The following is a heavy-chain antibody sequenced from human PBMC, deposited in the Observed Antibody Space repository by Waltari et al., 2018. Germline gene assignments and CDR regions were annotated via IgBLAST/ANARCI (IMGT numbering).Heavy chain of an antibody. Sequence: EVQLVESGGGLVKPGGSLRLSCAASGFTFSGYSMNWVRQAPGKGLEWVSSVSSSSTYIYYADSVKGRVTVSRDNAKNSLYLQMSSLTAEDTAVYYCAKDPVGVRGMRTFDSWGQGTLVTVAS. J-gene: IGHJ4*02. V-gene: IGHV3-21*01. CDR2: VSSSSTYI. CDR3: AKDPVGVRGMRTFDS. D-gene: IGHD3-10*01. CDR1: GFTFSGYS.